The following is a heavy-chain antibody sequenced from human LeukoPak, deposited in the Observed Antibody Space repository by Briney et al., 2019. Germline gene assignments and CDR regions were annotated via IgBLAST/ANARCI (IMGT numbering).Heavy chain of an antibody. V-gene: IGHV4-34*01. J-gene: IGHJ5*02. CDR1: GGSFSGYY. D-gene: IGHD1-1*01. CDR2: INHSGST. CDR3: ARGRITKYNWFDP. Sequence: SETLSLTCAVYGGSFSGYYWSWIRQPPGKGLEWIGEINHSGSTNYNPSLKSRVTISVDTSKNQFSLKLSSVTAADTAVYYCARGRITKYNWFDPWGQGALVTVSS.